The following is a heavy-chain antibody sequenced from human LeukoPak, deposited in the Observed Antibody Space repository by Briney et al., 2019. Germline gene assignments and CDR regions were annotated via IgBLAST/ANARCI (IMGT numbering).Heavy chain of an antibody. Sequence: GGSLRLSCAASGFTFSSYEMNWVRQAPRKGLEWVSYISSSGSTIYYADSVKGRFTISRDNAKNSLYLQMNSLRAEDTAVYYCAREIRQNYDILTGYSYYYGMDVWGQGTTVTVSS. D-gene: IGHD3-9*01. CDR3: AREIRQNYDILTGYSYYYGMDV. CDR1: GFTFSSYE. V-gene: IGHV3-48*03. CDR2: ISSSGSTI. J-gene: IGHJ6*02.